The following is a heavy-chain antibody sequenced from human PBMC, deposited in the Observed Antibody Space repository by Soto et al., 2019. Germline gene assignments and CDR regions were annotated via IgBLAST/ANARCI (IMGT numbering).Heavy chain of an antibody. J-gene: IGHJ4*02. CDR2: IYYSGST. CDR3: ARGRNGLVLY. D-gene: IGHD3-9*01. V-gene: IGHV4-61*01. CDR1: FCSVSSGNFY. Sequence: SETLSLTYTVSFCSVSSGNFYWSWIRQPPGKGLEWIGFIYYSGSTNYNPSLKSRVTISVDTSKNQFSLQLSSVTAADTAVYYCARGRNGLVLYWGQGTLVTVSS.